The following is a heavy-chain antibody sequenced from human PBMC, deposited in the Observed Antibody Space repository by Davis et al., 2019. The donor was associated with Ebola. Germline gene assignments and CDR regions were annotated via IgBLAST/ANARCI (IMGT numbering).Heavy chain of an antibody. CDR1: GGSFSGYY. CDR3: ARCPGIPSYDILTGYYTKHDAFDI. CDR2: INHSGST. D-gene: IGHD3-9*01. Sequence: MPGGFLRLSCAVYGGSFSGYYWSWIRQPPGKGLEWIGEINHSGSTNYNPSLKSRVTISVDTSKNQFSLKLSSVTAADTAVYYCARCPGIPSYDILTGYYTKHDAFDIWGQGTMVTVSS. J-gene: IGHJ3*02. V-gene: IGHV4-34*01.